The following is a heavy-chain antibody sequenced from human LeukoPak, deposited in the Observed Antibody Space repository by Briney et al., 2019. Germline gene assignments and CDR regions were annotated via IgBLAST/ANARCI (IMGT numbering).Heavy chain of an antibody. V-gene: IGHV1-3*01. CDR3: ARDSGSSGYLGYDMDV. J-gene: IGHJ6*02. Sequence: PGGSLRLSCAASGFTFTSYAMHWVRQAPGQRLEWMGWINAGNGNTKYSQKFQGRVTITRDTSASTAYMELSSLRSEDTAVYYCARDSGSSGYLGYDMDVWGQGTTVTVSS. D-gene: IGHD3-22*01. CDR1: GFTFTSYA. CDR2: INAGNGNT.